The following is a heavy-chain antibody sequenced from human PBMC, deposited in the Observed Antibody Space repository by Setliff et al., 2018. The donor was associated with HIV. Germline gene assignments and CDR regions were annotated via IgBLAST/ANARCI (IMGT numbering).Heavy chain of an antibody. J-gene: IGHJ4*02. V-gene: IGHV1-24*01. CDR2: YVPEDGKM. D-gene: IGHD3-10*02. CDR3: ASAPHHVPGTLWY. Sequence: GASVKVSCKISGYSLTDLSIQWVRQAPGKGLEWMGGYVPEDGKMIYAQKFQGRVTMTEDTSADTAYMGLSSLRSEDSAVYYCASAPHHVPGTLWYWGQGTAVTVSS. CDR1: GYSLTDLS.